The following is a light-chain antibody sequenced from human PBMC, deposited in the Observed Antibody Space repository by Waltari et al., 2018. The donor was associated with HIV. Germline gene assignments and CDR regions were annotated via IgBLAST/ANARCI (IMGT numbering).Light chain of an antibody. V-gene: IGLV3-9*01. J-gene: IGLJ3*02. Sequence: SYDLTQPLSVSVALGQTARIPCGGRDIGTRDVHWYQQKPGQAPSLLNFNDKNRPSGIPERFSGSKSRNPATLTISEAQGGDEAAYFCQVWDHTSVVFGGGTNLTVL. CDR2: NDK. CDR3: QVWDHTSVV. CDR1: DIGTRD.